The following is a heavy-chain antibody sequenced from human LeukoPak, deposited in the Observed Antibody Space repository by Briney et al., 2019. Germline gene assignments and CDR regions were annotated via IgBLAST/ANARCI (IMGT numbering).Heavy chain of an antibody. CDR1: GFTFSSYG. CDR2: IRSDGSSK. CDR3: AKGLNGYLDY. Sequence: GGSLRLSCAASGFTFSSYGIHWVRHAPGKGLEWVAFIRSDGSSKHYADSVKGRFNISRDNSYSTLYVQMNSLRDEDTAVYYRAKGLNGYLDYWGQGTLVTVSS. J-gene: IGHJ4*02. V-gene: IGHV3-30*02. D-gene: IGHD2-8*01.